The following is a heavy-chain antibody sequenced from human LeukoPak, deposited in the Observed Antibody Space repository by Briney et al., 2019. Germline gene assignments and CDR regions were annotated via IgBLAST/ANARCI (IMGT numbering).Heavy chain of an antibody. J-gene: IGHJ6*02. CDR1: GGSIGSYY. Sequence: SETLSLTCTVSGGSIGSYYWSWIRQPPGKGLEWIGYIYYSGSTNYNPSLKSRVTISVDTSKNQFSLKLSSVTAADTAVYYCARGGYYYYYGMDVWGQGTTVTVSS. CDR3: ARGGYYYYYGMDV. V-gene: IGHV4-59*08. D-gene: IGHD3-16*01. CDR2: IYYSGST.